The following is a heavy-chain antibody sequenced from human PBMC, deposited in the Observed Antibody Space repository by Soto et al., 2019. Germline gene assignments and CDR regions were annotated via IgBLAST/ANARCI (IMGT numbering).Heavy chain of an antibody. D-gene: IGHD2-2*02. J-gene: IGHJ5*02. CDR2: IYYSGST. CDR3: ARLYGGLLYSGWFDP. V-gene: IGHV4-39*01. CDR1: GGSISSSSYY. Sequence: SQTLSLTCTVSGGSISSSSYYWGWIRQPPGKGLEWIGSIYYSGSTYYNPSLKSRVTISVDTSKNQFSLKLSSVTAADTAVYYCARLYGGLLYSGWFDPWGQGTLVTVSS.